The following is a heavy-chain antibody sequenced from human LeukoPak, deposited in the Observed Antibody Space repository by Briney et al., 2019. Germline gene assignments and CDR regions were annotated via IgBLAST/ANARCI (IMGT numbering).Heavy chain of an antibody. Sequence: SETLSLTCTVSGGSISSYYWSWIRQPPGKGLEWIGYIYYSGSTNYNPSLKSRVTISVDTSKNQFSLKLSSVTAADTAVYYCARDYDILTGYFDYWGQGTLVTVSS. CDR1: GGSISSYY. CDR2: IYYSGST. CDR3: ARDYDILTGYFDY. V-gene: IGHV4-59*12. J-gene: IGHJ4*02. D-gene: IGHD3-9*01.